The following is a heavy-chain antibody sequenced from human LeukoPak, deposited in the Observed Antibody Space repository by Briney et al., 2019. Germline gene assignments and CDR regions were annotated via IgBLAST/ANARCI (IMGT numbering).Heavy chain of an antibody. CDR2: IYSGVPT. D-gene: IGHD6-19*01. CDR3: VQTTGWPGFDY. Sequence: SQTLSLNCSASAFSITPFYWSWVRQPPGKGLEWIANIYSGVPTYYNPSLKSRVTISVDTSKNQFALKLRSETDNDTVVYYCVQTTGWPGFDYWGQGILVTVSS. J-gene: IGHJ4*02. CDR1: AFSITPFY. V-gene: IGHV4-4*09.